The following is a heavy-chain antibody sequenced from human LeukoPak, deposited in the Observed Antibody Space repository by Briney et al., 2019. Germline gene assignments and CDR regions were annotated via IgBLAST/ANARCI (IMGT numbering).Heavy chain of an antibody. V-gene: IGHV3-21*04. J-gene: IGHJ3*02. D-gene: IGHD3-22*01. CDR2: ISSSSSYI. CDR1: GFTFSSYS. Sequence: GGSLRLSCAASGFTFSSYSMNWVRQAPGKGLEWVSSISSSSSYIYYADSVKGRFTISRDNAKNSLYLQMNRLRSDDTAVYYCARAGLWDYSDSSGYHNGAFDIWGQGTMVTVSS. CDR3: ARAGLWDYSDSSGYHNGAFDI.